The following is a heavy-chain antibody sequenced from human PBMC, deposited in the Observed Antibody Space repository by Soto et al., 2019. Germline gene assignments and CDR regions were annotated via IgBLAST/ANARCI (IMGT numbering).Heavy chain of an antibody. Sequence: SVKVSCKASGGTFSIYAISWVRPAPGPVLEWMGGIIPIFGTANYAQKFQGRVTITADESTSTAYMELNSLRAEDTAVYYCARDLIVGATYIDYYYGMDGWGQGTTVTVSS. CDR1: GGTFSIYA. V-gene: IGHV1-69*01. D-gene: IGHD1-26*01. J-gene: IGHJ6*02. CDR3: ARDLIVGATYIDYYYGMDG. CDR2: IIPIFGTA.